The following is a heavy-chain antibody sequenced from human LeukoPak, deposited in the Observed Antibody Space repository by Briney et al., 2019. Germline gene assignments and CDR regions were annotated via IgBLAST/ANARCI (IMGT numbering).Heavy chain of an antibody. Sequence: PSETLSLTCTVSGGSISSYYWSWIRQPPGKGLEWIGYIYYSGSTNYNPSLKSRVTISVDTSKNQFSLKLSSVTAADTAVYYCARVNGGVAYCGGDCPVLDYWGQGTLVTVSS. J-gene: IGHJ4*02. CDR2: IYYSGST. D-gene: IGHD2-21*01. CDR1: GGSISSYY. V-gene: IGHV4-59*01. CDR3: ARVNGGVAYCGGDCPVLDY.